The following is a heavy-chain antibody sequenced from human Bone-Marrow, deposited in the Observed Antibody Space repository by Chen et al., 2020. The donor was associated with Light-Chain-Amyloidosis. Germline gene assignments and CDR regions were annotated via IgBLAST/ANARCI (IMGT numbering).Heavy chain of an antibody. CDR1: GFSVSSIY. D-gene: IGHD6-13*01. CDR3: ARGSRAAGGLGSGYFDS. V-gene: IGHV3-53*02. J-gene: IGHJ4*02. CDR2: IYNDAVGST. Sequence: DVQLVETGGGLIRPGGSLRLSCAASGFSVSSIYMNWVRQAPGKAPEWVAVIYNDAVGSTHYPDSVRGRFAISSDTSKNTIYLQMNSLRPEDTAMYYCARGSRAAGGLGSGYFDSWGQGIRVTVSS.